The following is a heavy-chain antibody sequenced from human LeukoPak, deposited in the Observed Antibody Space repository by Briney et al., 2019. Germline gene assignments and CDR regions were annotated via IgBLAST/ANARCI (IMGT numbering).Heavy chain of an antibody. CDR3: ARKYYYDSSGVYYFDY. V-gene: IGHV5-51*01. Sequence: GESLQISCKGSGYSFTSYWIGWVRQMPGKGLEWMGIIYPGDSDTRYSPSFQGQVTISADKSISTAYLQWSSLKASDTAMYYCARKYYYDSSGVYYFDYWGQGTLVTVSS. J-gene: IGHJ4*02. CDR1: GYSFTSYW. D-gene: IGHD3-22*01. CDR2: IYPGDSDT.